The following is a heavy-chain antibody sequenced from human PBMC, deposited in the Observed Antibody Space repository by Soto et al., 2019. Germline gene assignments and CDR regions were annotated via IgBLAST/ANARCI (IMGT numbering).Heavy chain of an antibody. J-gene: IGHJ4*02. CDR2: IYYSGST. D-gene: IGHD6-19*01. V-gene: IGHV4-61*01. CDR1: GGSVSSGSYY. Sequence: KPSETLSLTCTVSGGSVSSGSYYWSWIRQPPGKGLEWIGYIYYSGSTNYNPSLKSRVTISVDTSKNQFSLKLSSVTAADTAVYYCARYSSGRMGFYFDYWGQGTLVTVSS. CDR3: ARYSSGRMGFYFDY.